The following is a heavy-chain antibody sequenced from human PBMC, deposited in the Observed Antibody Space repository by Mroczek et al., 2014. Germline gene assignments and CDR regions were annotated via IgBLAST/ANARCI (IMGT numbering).Heavy chain of an antibody. J-gene: IGHJ3*02. V-gene: IGHV4-39*01. CDR2: IYYSGST. D-gene: IGHD3-10*01. CDR3: ARRERSNYYRPDAFDI. Sequence: VQLLETGPGLVKPSETLSLTCTVSGGSISSSSYYWGWIRQPPGKGLEWIGSIYYSGSTYYNPSLKSRVTISVDTSKNQFSLKLSSVTAADTAVYYCARRERSNYYRPDAFDIWGQGTMVTVSS. CDR1: GGSISSSSYY.